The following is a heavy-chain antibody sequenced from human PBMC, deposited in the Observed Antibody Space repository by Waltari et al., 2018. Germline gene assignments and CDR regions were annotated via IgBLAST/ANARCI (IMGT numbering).Heavy chain of an antibody. V-gene: IGHV1-18*01. J-gene: IGHJ6*03. CDR2: ISVHSGAT. CDR3: ARDSNHWDPRYMDV. D-gene: IGHD1-26*01. Sequence: QVQVVQSGAEVEKPGASVKVSCTTSSSAPSWVRRAPGHGLEWLGWISVHSGATNYAQNFRDRVIMTADTSTRTAYLEVRNLRSDDTAVYYCARDSNHWDPRYMDVWGKGTTVTVSS. CDR1: SSA.